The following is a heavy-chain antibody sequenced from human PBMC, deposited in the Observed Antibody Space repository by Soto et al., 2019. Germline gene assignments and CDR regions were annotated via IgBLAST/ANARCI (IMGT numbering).Heavy chain of an antibody. J-gene: IGHJ6*04. CDR3: GKGTHGDYAPYYYSGMAV. CDR2: ISYDGSNK. V-gene: IGHV3-30*18. Sequence: GGSLRLSCAASGFTFSSYGMHWVRQAPGKGLEWVAVISYDGSNKYYADSVKGRFTISRDNSKNTLYLQMNSLRAEDAAVYYWGKGTHGDYAPYYYSGMAVWGKGTTVPVSP. CDR1: GFTFSSYG. D-gene: IGHD4-17*01.